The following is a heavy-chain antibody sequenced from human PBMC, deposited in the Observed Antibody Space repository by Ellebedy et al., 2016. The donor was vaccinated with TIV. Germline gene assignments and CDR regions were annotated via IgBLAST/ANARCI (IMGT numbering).Heavy chain of an antibody. V-gene: IGHV4-59*01. Sequence: MPSETLSLTCTVSGGSISSYYWSWIRQPPGKGLEWIGYIYYSGSTNYNPPLKSRVTISVDTSKQQFSLKLSSVTAADTAVYYCARDQGTTVVTPLGPYAYYYGMDVWGQGTTVTVSS. J-gene: IGHJ6*02. CDR1: GGSISSYY. D-gene: IGHD4-23*01. CDR3: ARDQGTTVVTPLGPYAYYYGMDV. CDR2: IYYSGST.